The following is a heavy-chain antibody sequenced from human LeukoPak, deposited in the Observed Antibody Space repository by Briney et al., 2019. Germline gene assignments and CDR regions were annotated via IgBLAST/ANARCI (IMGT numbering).Heavy chain of an antibody. CDR3: ARGGYSSGWYYFDY. V-gene: IGHV1-18*01. D-gene: IGHD6-19*01. CDR2: ISAYNGNT. CDR1: GYTFTSYG. J-gene: IGHJ4*02. Sequence: VASVKVSCKASGYTFTSYGISWVRQAPGQGLEWMGWISAYNGNTNYAQKFQGRVTITADESTSTAYMELSSLRSEDTAVYYCARGGYSSGWYYFDYWGQGTLVTVSS.